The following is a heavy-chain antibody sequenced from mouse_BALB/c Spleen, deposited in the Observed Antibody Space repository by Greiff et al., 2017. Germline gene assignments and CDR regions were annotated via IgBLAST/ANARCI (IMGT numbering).Heavy chain of an antibody. J-gene: IGHJ3*01. CDR1: GFTFSSFG. CDR2: ISSGSSTI. D-gene: IGHD3-3*01. Sequence: EVQRVESGGGLVQPGGSRKLSCAASGFTFSSFGMHWVRQAPEKGLEWVAYISSGSSTIYYADTVKGRFTISRDNPKNTLFLQMTSLRSEDTAMYYCAREGPWFAYWGQGTLVTVSA. CDR3: AREGPWFAY. V-gene: IGHV5-17*02.